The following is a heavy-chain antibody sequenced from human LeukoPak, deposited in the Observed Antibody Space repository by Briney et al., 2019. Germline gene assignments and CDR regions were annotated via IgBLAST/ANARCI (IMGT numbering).Heavy chain of an antibody. V-gene: IGHV4-39*02. D-gene: IGHD1-26*01. Sequence: SETPSLTCTVSGGSISSSSYYWGWIRQPPGKGLEWIGSIYYSGSTYYNPSLKSRVTISVDTSKNQFSLKLSSVTAADMAVYYCAREEERVTSGYFDYWGQGTLVTVSS. CDR1: GGSISSSSYY. CDR2: IYYSGST. CDR3: AREEERVTSGYFDY. J-gene: IGHJ4*02.